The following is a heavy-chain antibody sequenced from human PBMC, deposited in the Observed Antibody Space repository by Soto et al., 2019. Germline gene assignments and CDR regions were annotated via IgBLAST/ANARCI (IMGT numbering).Heavy chain of an antibody. CDR3: AKVRYSSPMGYYYGMDV. D-gene: IGHD6-19*01. CDR1: RVTFSKFI. J-gene: IGHJ6*02. CDR2: IIPIFGTA. V-gene: IGHV1-69*13. Sequence: SVKVSCKASRVTFSKFIVTWVRQAPGLGLEWVGGIIPIFGTANYAQKFQGRVTITADESTSTSYMEVNNLRSEDTAVYYCAKVRYSSPMGYYYGMDVWGQGSPVTVSS.